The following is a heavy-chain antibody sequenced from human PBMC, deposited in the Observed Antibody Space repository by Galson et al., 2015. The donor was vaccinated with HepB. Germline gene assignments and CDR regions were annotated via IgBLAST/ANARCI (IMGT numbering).Heavy chain of an antibody. CDR1: GYTFTSYA. D-gene: IGHD4-17*01. V-gene: IGHV1-3*01. J-gene: IGHJ4*02. Sequence: KVSCKASGYTFTSYAMHWVRQAPGQRLEWMGWINAGNGNTKYSQKFQGRVTITRDTSASTAYMELSSLRSEDTAVYYCARAQWDYGDYVLYWGQGTLVTVSS. CDR3: ARAQWDYGDYVLY. CDR2: INAGNGNT.